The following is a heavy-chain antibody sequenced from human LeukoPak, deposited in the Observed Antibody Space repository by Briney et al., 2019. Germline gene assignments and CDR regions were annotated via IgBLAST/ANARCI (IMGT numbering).Heavy chain of an antibody. V-gene: IGHV4-31*03. D-gene: IGHD6-19*01. CDR3: ARWSEAAAFDY. CDR1: GGSISSGGYY. J-gene: IGHJ4*02. CDR2: IYYSGST. Sequence: PSETLSLTCTVSGGSISSGGYYWSWIRQHPGKGLEWIGYIYYSGSTYYNPSLKSRVTISVDTSKNQFTLKLSSVTAADTAVYYCARWSEAAAFDYRGQGTLVTVSS.